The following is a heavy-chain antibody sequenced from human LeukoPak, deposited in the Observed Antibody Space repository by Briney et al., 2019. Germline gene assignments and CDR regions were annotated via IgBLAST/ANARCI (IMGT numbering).Heavy chain of an antibody. Sequence: GGSLRLSCAASGFTFSSYAMSWVRQAPGKGLEWVSTIIGSGNSAYYADSVKGRFAISRDNSKNTLFLQMNSLRAEDTAVYYCAKLGSYYYDASGCPRDWGQGTLVTVSS. CDR3: AKLGSYYYDASGCPRD. CDR2: IIGSGNSA. V-gene: IGHV3-23*01. J-gene: IGHJ4*02. D-gene: IGHD3-22*01. CDR1: GFTFSSYA.